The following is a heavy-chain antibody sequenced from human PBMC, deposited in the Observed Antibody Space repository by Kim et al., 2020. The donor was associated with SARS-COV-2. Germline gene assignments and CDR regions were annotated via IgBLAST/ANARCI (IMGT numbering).Heavy chain of an antibody. D-gene: IGHD3-3*01. J-gene: IGHJ6*02. CDR2: IWFDGSNK. CDR3: ARDRDFWSGHFSHYGMDV. CDR1: GFNFTTYG. V-gene: IGHV3-33*01. Sequence: GGSLRLSCAASGFNFTTYGMNWVRKAPGKGLEWVALIWFDGSNKYYADSVKGRFTISRDNSKNTLYLQINSVRAEDTAVYYCARDRDFWSGHFSHYGMDVWGQGTTVIDSS.